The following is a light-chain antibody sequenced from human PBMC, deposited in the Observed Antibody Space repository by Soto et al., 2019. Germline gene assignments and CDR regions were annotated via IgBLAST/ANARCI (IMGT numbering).Light chain of an antibody. V-gene: IGLV1-44*01. J-gene: IGLJ3*02. Sequence: QAVVTQPPSASGTPGQRVTISCSGSSSNLGSYTLNWYQQVPGTAPKLLIYNNNERPSGVPDRFSVSKSGTSAFLAISGLQSEDEAEYHCAAWDDSLNGWVFGGGTKLTVL. CDR2: NNN. CDR1: SSNLGSYT. CDR3: AAWDDSLNGWV.